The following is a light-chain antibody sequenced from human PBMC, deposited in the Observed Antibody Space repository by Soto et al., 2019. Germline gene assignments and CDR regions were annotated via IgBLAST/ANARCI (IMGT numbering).Light chain of an antibody. V-gene: IGKV3-15*01. CDR1: QSVSSN. CDR3: QQYDNWPPVT. CDR2: GAS. Sequence: EVVMTQSPATLSVSPGEGATLSCRASQSVSSNLAWYQQKPGQAPRLLIYGASTRATGVPARFSGSGSGTDFTLTISSLQSEDFAIYYCQQYDNWPPVTFGQGTRLDIK. J-gene: IGKJ5*01.